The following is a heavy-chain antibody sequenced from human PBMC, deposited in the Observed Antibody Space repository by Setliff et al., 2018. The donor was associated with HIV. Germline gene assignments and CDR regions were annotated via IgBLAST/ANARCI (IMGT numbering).Heavy chain of an antibody. CDR3: ARFYDYYGHRLDY. D-gene: IGHD3-16*01. CDR2: MFYSGST. CDR1: GSSVTNNY. J-gene: IGHJ4*02. Sequence: PSETLSLTCTVSGSSVTNNYWSWIRQAPGKGLEWIGTMFYSGSTYYNPSLKSRVTIFIDTSKNQFSLRLSSVTAADTAVYYCARFYDYYGHRLDYWGQGTQVTVSS. V-gene: IGHV4-59*04.